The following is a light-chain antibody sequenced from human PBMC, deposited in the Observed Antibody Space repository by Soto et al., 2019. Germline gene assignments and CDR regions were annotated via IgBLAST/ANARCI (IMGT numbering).Light chain of an antibody. Sequence: QSVLTQPPSASGTPGQRATISCSGSASSIGTNTVNWYRQLPGTAPKLLICGDNQRPSGVPDRFSGSKSGTSAYLAISGLQCEDEAEYYCAGWDGSLNNVLFGGGTKRTV. CDR3: AGWDGSLNNVL. V-gene: IGLV1-44*01. CDR1: ASSIGTNT. CDR2: GDN. J-gene: IGLJ3*02.